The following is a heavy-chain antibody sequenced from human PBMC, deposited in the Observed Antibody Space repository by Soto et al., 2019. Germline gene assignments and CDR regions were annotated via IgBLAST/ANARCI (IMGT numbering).Heavy chain of an antibody. J-gene: IGHJ4*02. CDR3: AKTYTYRGEDLDY. Sequence: GIRRVSKEQGKGLEWVAVISYDGSNKYYADSVKGRFTISRDNSKNTLYLQMNSLRAEDTAVYYCAKTYTYRGEDLDYWGQGTLVTVSS. CDR2: ISYDGSNK. D-gene: IGHD1-20*01. CDR1: G. V-gene: IGHV3-30*18.